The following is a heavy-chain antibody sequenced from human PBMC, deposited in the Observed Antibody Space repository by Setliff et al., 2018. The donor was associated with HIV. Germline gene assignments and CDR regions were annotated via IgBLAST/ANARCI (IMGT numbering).Heavy chain of an antibody. D-gene: IGHD5-12*01. CDR2: ISSAGRTT. Sequence: GGSLRLSCAASGFTFNRFNMNWVRQAPGKGLEWLSYISSAGRTTYYADSVKGRFTISRDNAKNTLFLQMNSLRAEDTAVYYCARVASGYDYGWLDPWGQGTLVTVSS. CDR1: GFTFNRFN. J-gene: IGHJ5*02. V-gene: IGHV3-48*04. CDR3: ARVASGYDYGWLDP.